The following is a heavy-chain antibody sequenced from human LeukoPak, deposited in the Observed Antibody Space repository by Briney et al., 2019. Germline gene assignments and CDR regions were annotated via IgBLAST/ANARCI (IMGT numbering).Heavy chain of an antibody. J-gene: IGHJ3*02. CDR2: ISSSGSI. D-gene: IGHD3-22*01. CDR3: ARDWRDSSGKFPNDAFDI. V-gene: IGHV3-48*04. Sequence: PGGSLRLSCAASGFTVSSYCMRWVRQAPGKGLEWVSYISSSGSIYYADSVKGRFTISRDNAKNSLYLQMNSLRAEDTAVYYCARDWRDSSGKFPNDAFDIWGQGTMVTVSS. CDR1: GFTVSSYC.